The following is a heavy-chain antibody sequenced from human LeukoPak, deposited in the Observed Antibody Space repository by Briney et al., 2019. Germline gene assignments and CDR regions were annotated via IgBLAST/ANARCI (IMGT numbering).Heavy chain of an antibody. CDR2: FDPEDGET. D-gene: IGHD3-10*01. CDR1: GYTLTELS. V-gene: IGHV1-24*01. Sequence: ASVKVSCKVSGYTLTELSMHWVRQAPGKGLEWMGGFDPEDGETIYAQKFQGRVTMTEDTSTDTAYVELSSLRSEDTAVYYCATQGYYYGSGSYFYWGQGTLVTVSS. CDR3: ATQGYYYGSGSYFY. J-gene: IGHJ4*02.